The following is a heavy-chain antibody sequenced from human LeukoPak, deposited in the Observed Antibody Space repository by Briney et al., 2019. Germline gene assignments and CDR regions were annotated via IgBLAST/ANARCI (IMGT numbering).Heavy chain of an antibody. CDR2: IYVSGSI. CDR1: GDSISNGYYY. J-gene: IGHJ4*02. Sequence: SQTLSLTCTVSGDSISNGYYYWTWIRQFPDMGLQWIGYIYVSGSIYYNPSLKSRVTISVDTSENQFSLSLSSVTAADTAVYYCARDRGRLSGRFDSWGRGALVTVSS. D-gene: IGHD2/OR15-2a*01. V-gene: IGHV4-31*03. CDR3: ARDRGRLSGRFDS.